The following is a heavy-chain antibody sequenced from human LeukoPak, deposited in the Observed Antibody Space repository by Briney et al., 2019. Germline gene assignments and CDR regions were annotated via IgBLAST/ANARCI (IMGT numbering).Heavy chain of an antibody. J-gene: IGHJ4*02. Sequence: PGGSLRLSCAASGFTFRSYWMSWVRQAPGKGLEWVANIKQDGSEKYYVDSVKGRFTISRDNAKNSLYLQMNSLRVEDTAVYYCARVEYYFNYWGQGTLVIVSS. V-gene: IGHV3-7*04. CDR3: ARVEYYFNY. D-gene: IGHD5-24*01. CDR2: IKQDGSEK. CDR1: GFTFRSYW.